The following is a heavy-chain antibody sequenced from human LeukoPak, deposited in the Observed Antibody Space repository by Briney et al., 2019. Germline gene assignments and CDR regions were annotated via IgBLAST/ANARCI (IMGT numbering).Heavy chain of an antibody. V-gene: IGHV3-30*02. CDR3: AKDKGSSRRNANFHH. CDR2: IRYDGSNK. D-gene: IGHD6-13*01. CDR1: GFTLSSYG. Sequence: SGGSLRLSCAASGFTLSSYGMHWVRQAPGKGLEWVAFIRYDGSNKYYADSVKGRFTISRDNAKNPLYLQMNSLRAEDTALYYCAKDKGSSRRNANFHHWGQGTLVTVSS. J-gene: IGHJ1*01.